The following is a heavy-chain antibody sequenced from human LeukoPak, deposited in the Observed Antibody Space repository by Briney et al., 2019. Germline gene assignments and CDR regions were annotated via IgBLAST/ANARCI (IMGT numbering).Heavy chain of an antibody. CDR2: IYYSGST. Sequence: TLSLTCTVSGGSISSGGYYWSWIRQHPGKGLEWIGYIYYSGSTYYNPSLKSRVTISVDTSKNQFSLKLSSVTAADTAVYYCARVHCSSTSCYGGFDYWGQGTLVTVSS. CDR3: ARVHCSSTSCYGGFDY. V-gene: IGHV4-31*03. J-gene: IGHJ4*02. CDR1: GGSISSGGYY. D-gene: IGHD2-2*01.